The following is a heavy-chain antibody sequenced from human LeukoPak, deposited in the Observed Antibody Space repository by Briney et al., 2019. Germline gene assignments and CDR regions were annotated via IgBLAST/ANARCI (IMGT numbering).Heavy chain of an antibody. Sequence: GGSLRLSCAASGFTFSSYAMHWVRQAPGKGLEYVSAISSNGGSTYYANSVKGRFTISRDNSKNTLYLQMGSLRAEDMAVYYCARDLHSGSFFFYYMDVWGKGTTVTISS. CDR1: GFTFSSYA. CDR2: ISSNGGST. J-gene: IGHJ6*03. CDR3: ARDLHSGSFFFYYMDV. D-gene: IGHD3-10*01. V-gene: IGHV3-64*01.